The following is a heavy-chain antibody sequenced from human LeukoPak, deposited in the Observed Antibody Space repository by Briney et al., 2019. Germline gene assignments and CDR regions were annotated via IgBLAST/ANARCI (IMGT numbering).Heavy chain of an antibody. D-gene: IGHD1-14*01. J-gene: IGHJ5*02. CDR3: ARDTTSNDNCFDP. V-gene: IGHV4-31*03. CDR1: GGSLIIGGYY. Sequence: PSQTLSLTCSVSGGSLIIGGYYWGWVRQRPGKGLEWLGYIYYTGKTYYTPSLESRLSFSVDTSKNEFSLNLTSVTAADTAVYYCARDTTSNDNCFDPWGPGVLVTVSS. CDR2: IYYTGKT.